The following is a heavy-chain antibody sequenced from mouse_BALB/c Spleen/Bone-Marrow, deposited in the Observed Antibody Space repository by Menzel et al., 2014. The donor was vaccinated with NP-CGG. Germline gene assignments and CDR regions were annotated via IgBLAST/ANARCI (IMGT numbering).Heavy chain of an antibody. CDR3: ARDHYGYYTMDY. Sequence: EVKAVESGGGLVKPGGSLKLSCAASGFTFSSYAMSWVRQSPEKRLEWVAEISSGGSYTYYPDTVTGRFTISRDNAKNPLYLEMSSLRSEDTAMYYCARDHYGYYTMDYWGQGTSVTVSS. V-gene: IGHV5-9-4*01. D-gene: IGHD1-2*01. J-gene: IGHJ4*01. CDR1: GFTFSSYA. CDR2: ISSGGSYT.